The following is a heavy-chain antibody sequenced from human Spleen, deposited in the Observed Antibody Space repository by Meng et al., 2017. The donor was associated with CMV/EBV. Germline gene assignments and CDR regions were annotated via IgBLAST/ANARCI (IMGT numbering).Heavy chain of an antibody. Sequence: SLKISCAASGFTFDDYAMHWVRQAPGKGLEWVSGISWNSGSIGYADSVKGRFTISRDNAKNSLYLQMNSLRAEDTAVYYCAREEARQWLVRWYYYYGMDVWGQGTTVTVSS. D-gene: IGHD6-19*01. CDR3: AREEARQWLVRWYYYYGMDV. J-gene: IGHJ6*02. CDR1: GFTFDDYA. V-gene: IGHV3-9*01. CDR2: ISWNSGSI.